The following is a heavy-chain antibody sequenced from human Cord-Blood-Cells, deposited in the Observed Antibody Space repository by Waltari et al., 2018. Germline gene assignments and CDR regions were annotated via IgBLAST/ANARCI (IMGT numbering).Heavy chain of an antibody. J-gene: IGHJ4*02. Sequence: QLQLPASGPGLVKPSETLSITCTVPGGSISSSCYYWCWIRQPPGKGLEWIGSIYYSGSTYYNPSLKSRVTISVDTSKNQFSLKLSSVTAADTAVYYCARHSGIVGATFDYWGQGTLVTVSS. CDR1: GGSISSSCYY. V-gene: IGHV4-39*01. CDR2: IYYSGST. D-gene: IGHD1-26*01. CDR3: ARHSGIVGATFDY.